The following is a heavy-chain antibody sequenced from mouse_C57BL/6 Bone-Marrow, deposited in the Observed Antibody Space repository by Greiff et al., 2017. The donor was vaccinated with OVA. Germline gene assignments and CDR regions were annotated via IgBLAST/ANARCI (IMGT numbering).Heavy chain of an antibody. CDR3: AIGPSTVVAPYWYFDV. Sequence: EVHLVESGGGLVQSGRSLRLSCATSGFTISDFYMEWVSPAPGKGLEWIAARRNKAHDYTKEYSASVKGRFIVSRDTSQSILYLQMNALRADDTSIYYCAIGPSTVVAPYWYFDVWGTGTTVTVSS. D-gene: IGHD1-1*01. CDR1: GFTISDFY. J-gene: IGHJ1*03. V-gene: IGHV7-1*01. CDR2: RRNKAHDYTK.